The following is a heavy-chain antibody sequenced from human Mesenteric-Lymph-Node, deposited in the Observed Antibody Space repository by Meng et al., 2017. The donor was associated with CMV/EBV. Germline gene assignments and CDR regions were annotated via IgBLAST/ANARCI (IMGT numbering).Heavy chain of an antibody. CDR1: GYSITNPYS. V-gene: IGHV4-38-2*02. D-gene: IGHD5-24*01. J-gene: IGHJ3*02. Sequence: SETLSLTCTVSGYSITNPYSWAWIRRPPGKGLEWIGEIYHGGTVNYNPSLKSPVTISVDKSKNQVSLKMSSVTAADTAVYYCASSMRRWLQFDAFDIWGQGTMVTVSS. CDR2: IYHGGTV. CDR3: ASSMRRWLQFDAFDI.